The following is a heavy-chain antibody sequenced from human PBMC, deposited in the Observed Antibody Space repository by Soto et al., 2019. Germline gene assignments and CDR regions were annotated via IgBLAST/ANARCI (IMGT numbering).Heavy chain of an antibody. Sequence: SETLSLTCTVSGGSISSYYWSWIRQPPGKGLEWIGYIYYSGSTNYNPSLKSRVTISVDTSKNQFSLKLSSVTAVDTAVYYCARGLDYYDSSGPGGNWFDPWGQGTLVTVSS. CDR3: ARGLDYYDSSGPGGNWFDP. CDR2: IYYSGST. J-gene: IGHJ5*02. CDR1: GGSISSYY. V-gene: IGHV4-59*01. D-gene: IGHD3-22*01.